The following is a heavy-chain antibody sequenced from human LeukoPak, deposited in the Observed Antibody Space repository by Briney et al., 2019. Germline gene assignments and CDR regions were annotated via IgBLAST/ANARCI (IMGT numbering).Heavy chain of an antibody. J-gene: IGHJ4*02. D-gene: IGHD3-10*01. CDR3: AKVLVRGVTITLFDY. V-gene: IGHV3-23*01. CDR1: GFTFSNYA. Sequence: GGSLRLSCAASGFTFSNYAMSWVRQAPGKGLEWVSAISGSGGSTYYADSVKGRFTISRDSSKNTLYLQMNSLRAEDTAVYYCAKVLVRGVTITLFDYWGQGTLVTVSS. CDR2: ISGSGGST.